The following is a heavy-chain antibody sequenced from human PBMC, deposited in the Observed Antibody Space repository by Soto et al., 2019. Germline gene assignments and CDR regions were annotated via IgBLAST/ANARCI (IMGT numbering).Heavy chain of an antibody. CDR1: GYTFTSYG. CDR2: TSAYNGNT. J-gene: IGHJ4*02. Sequence: RASVKVSCKASGYTFTSYGISWVRQAPGQGLEWMGWTSAYNGNTNYAQKLQGRVTMTTDTSTSTAYMELRSLRSDDTAVYYCARDRTTYYDILTGYPHWGQGTLVTVSS. D-gene: IGHD3-9*01. CDR3: ARDRTTYYDILTGYPH. V-gene: IGHV1-18*04.